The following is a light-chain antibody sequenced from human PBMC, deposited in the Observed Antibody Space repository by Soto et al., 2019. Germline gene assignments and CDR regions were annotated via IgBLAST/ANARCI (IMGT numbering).Light chain of an antibody. J-gene: IGLJ1*01. CDR1: SSDVGGYNY. CDR3: SSYTSSSTYV. Sequence: QSVLTQPASVSGYPGQSITISCTGTSSDVGGYNYVSWYQQHPGKAPKLMIYEVSNRPSGVSNRFSGSKSGNTASLTISGLQAEDEADDYCSSYTSSSTYVFGTGTKVTVL. V-gene: IGLV2-14*01. CDR2: EVS.